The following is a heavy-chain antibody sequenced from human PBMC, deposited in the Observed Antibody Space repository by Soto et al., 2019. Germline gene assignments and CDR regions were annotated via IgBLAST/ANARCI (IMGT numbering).Heavy chain of an antibody. CDR2: ISWNSGSI. Sequence: GGSLRLSCAASGFTFSSYAMSWVRQAPGKGLEWVSGISWNSGSIGYADPVKGRFTISRDNAKNSLYLQMNSLRAEDTALYYCAKDYCSGGSCYYSWGQGTLVTVSS. J-gene: IGHJ4*02. CDR3: AKDYCSGGSCYYS. D-gene: IGHD2-15*01. V-gene: IGHV3-9*01. CDR1: GFTFSSYA.